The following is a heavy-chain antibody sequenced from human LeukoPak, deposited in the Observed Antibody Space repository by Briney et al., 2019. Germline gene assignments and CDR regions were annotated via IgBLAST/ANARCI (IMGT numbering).Heavy chain of an antibody. J-gene: IGHJ6*02. CDR2: INSDGSST. Sequence: GGSLRLSCAASGFTFSSYWMHWVRQAPGKGLVWVSRINSDGSSTSYADSVKGRFTISRDNSKNTQYLQMNSLRAEDTAVYYCAKDLVGDYYYGMDVWGQGTTVTVSS. CDR3: AKDLVGDYYYGMDV. V-gene: IGHV3-74*01. D-gene: IGHD2-8*02. CDR1: GFTFSSYW.